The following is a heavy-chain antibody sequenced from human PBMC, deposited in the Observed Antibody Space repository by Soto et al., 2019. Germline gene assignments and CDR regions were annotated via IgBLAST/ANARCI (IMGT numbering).Heavy chain of an antibody. CDR2: ISYDGSNK. D-gene: IGHD2-15*01. Sequence: GGSLRLSCAASGFTFGDYAMHWVRQAPGKGLEWVAVISYDGSNKYYADSVKGRFTISRDNSKNTLYLQMNSLRAEDTAVYYCAKDLVSSGGSCQWGQGTLVTVSS. CDR1: GFTFGDYA. J-gene: IGHJ4*02. CDR3: AKDLVSSGGSCQ. V-gene: IGHV3-30*18.